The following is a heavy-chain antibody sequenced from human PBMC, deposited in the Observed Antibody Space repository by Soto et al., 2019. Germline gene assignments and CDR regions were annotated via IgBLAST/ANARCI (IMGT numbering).Heavy chain of an antibody. V-gene: IGHV3-66*01. CDR1: VFTFSNYV. CDR3: ARDHWTTYYFDY. Sequence: GGSLRLSCAACVFTFSNYVMTWVRQAPGKGLEWVSVIYSGGSTYYADSVKGRFTISRDNSKNTLYLQMNSLRAEDTAVYYCARDHWTTYYFDYWGQGTLVTVSS. D-gene: IGHD1-1*01. J-gene: IGHJ4*02. CDR2: IYSGGST.